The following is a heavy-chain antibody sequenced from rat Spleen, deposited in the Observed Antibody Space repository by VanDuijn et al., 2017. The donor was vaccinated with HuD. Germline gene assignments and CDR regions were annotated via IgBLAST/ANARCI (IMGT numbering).Heavy chain of an antibody. J-gene: IGHJ4*01. V-gene: IGHV5-22*01. CDR3: ARPHNYRYVMDV. CDR1: GFTFSDYY. CDR2: ISYEGTTN. Sequence: EVQLVESGGGLVQPGRSMKLSCAASGFTFSDYYMAWVRQAPKKVLEWVASISYEGTTNYYGDSVKGRFTISRDNAKSTLYLQMNSLRSEDTATYYCARPHNYRYVMDVWGQGASVTVSS. D-gene: IGHD1-10*01.